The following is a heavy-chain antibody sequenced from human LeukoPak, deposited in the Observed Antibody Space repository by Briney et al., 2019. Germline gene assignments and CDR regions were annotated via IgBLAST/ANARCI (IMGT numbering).Heavy chain of an antibody. Sequence: SETLSLTCAVYGGSFSGYYWSWIRQPPGKGLEWIGEINHSGRTKYNPSLKSRVTISVDTSKNQFSLKLSSVTAADTAVYYCARGLAAVVFDYWGQGTLVTVSS. CDR3: ARGLAAVVFDY. D-gene: IGHD2-2*01. J-gene: IGHJ4*02. V-gene: IGHV4-34*01. CDR2: INHSGRT. CDR1: GGSFSGYY.